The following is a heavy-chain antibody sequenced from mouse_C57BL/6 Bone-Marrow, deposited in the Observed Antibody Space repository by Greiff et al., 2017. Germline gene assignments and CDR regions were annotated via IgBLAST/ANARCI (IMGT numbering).Heavy chain of an antibody. V-gene: IGHV1-74*01. CDR1: GYTFTSYW. D-gene: IGHD5-1*01. CDR3: AIRRVRHWDFDV. J-gene: IGHJ1*03. Sequence: VQLQQPGAELVKPGASVKVSCKASGYTFTSYWMHWVKQRPGQGLEWIGRIHPSDSDTNYNQTFKGKATLTVDKYSSTAYMQLSSLTSEDSAVYYWAIRRVRHWDFDVWGTGTTVTGSS. CDR2: IHPSDSDT.